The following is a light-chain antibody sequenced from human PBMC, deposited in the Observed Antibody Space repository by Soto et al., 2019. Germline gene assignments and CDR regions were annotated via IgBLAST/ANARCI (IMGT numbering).Light chain of an antibody. CDR1: QSVSSN. J-gene: IGKJ4*01. Sequence: EIVMTQSPATLSVSPRERATLSCRASQSVSSNLAWYQQKPGQAPSLLIYGASTRATGTPARYSGSGSGTEFTFTIRSLQSEDFAVYYCQQYIRWPLTFGGGTKVEIK. V-gene: IGKV3-15*01. CDR3: QQYIRWPLT. CDR2: GAS.